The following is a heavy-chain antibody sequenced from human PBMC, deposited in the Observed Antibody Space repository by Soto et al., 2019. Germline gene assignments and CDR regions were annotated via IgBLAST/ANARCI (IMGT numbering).Heavy chain of an antibody. CDR2: ISADGATT. D-gene: IGHD2-15*01. V-gene: IGHV3-23*01. J-gene: IGHJ5*02. CDR1: GFTFRTYA. Sequence: GVSLRLSCAPSGFTFRTYAMTWVRQAPGKGLEWVSSISADGATTFHSDSVKGRFTTSRDNSRNTLYLQMGSLTVEDTAIYYCARISPPSAPESWGQGT. CDR3: ARISPPSAPES.